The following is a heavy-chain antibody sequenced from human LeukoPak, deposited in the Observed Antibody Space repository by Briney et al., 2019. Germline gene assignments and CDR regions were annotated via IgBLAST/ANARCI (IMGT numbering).Heavy chain of an antibody. D-gene: IGHD3-22*01. CDR2: ISGYNGHT. CDR3: AREDYYDSGSNDY. CDR1: GYTFTGYY. J-gene: IGHJ4*02. V-gene: IGHV1-18*04. Sequence: GASVKVSCKASGYTFTGYYMHWVRQAPGQGREWMGWISGYNGHTNYAQKLQGRVTMTTDTSTSTAYMELSSLRSEDTAVYFCAREDYYDSGSNDYWGQGTLVTVSS.